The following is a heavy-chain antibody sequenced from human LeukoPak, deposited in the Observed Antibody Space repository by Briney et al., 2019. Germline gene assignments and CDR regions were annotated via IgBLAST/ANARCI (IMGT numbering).Heavy chain of an antibody. CDR3: ASGPQRRILDY. CDR2: IYYSGST. V-gene: IGHV4-31*03. J-gene: IGHJ4*02. CDR1: GGSISSGGYY. D-gene: IGHD1-1*01. Sequence: SETLSLTCTVSGGSISSGGYYWNWIRQHPGKGLEWIGYIYYSGSTYYNPSLKSRVTISVDTSKNQFSLKLSSVTAADTAVYYCASGPQRRILDYWGQGTLVTVSS.